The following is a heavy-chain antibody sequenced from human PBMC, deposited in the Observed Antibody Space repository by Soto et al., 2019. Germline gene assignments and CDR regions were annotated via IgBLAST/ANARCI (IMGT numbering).Heavy chain of an antibody. Sequence: QVPLVQSGAEVKRPGTSVKVSCKVSGYTFTNYGINWVRQAPGQGLEWVGWFNPANRNTNYAQKFQDRVSMTTDTSTNTAYMELGGLRSDDTAVYYCARVRFGDPFDFWGQGTLVTVSS. J-gene: IGHJ4*02. CDR3: ARVRFGDPFDF. CDR2: FNPANRNT. V-gene: IGHV1-18*01. D-gene: IGHD2-21*02. CDR1: GYTFTNYG.